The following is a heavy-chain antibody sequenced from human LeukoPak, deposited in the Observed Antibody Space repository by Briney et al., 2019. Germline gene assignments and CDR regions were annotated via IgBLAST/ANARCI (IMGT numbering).Heavy chain of an antibody. Sequence: SETLSLTCAVYGGSFSGYYWSWIRQPPGKGLEWIGEINHSGSTNYNPSLKSRVTISVDTSKNQFSLKLSSVTAADTAVYYCARGLHTTRYSDLWGRGTLVTVSS. D-gene: IGHD1-1*01. CDR1: GGSFSGYY. V-gene: IGHV4-34*01. CDR3: ARGLHTTRYSDL. J-gene: IGHJ2*01. CDR2: INHSGST.